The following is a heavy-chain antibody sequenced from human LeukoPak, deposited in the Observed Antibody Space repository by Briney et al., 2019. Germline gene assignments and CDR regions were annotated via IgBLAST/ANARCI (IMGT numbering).Heavy chain of an antibody. CDR3: ARTLRYSYGTEGWFDP. CDR2: ISSSSSYT. D-gene: IGHD5-18*01. Sequence: GGSLRLSCAASGFIFSSYGMHWIRQAPGKGLEWVSYISSSSSYTNYAGSVKGRFTISRDNARNSLYLQMNSLRAEDTAVYYCARTLRYSYGTEGWFDPWGQGTLVTVSS. CDR1: GFIFSSYG. V-gene: IGHV3-21*05. J-gene: IGHJ5*02.